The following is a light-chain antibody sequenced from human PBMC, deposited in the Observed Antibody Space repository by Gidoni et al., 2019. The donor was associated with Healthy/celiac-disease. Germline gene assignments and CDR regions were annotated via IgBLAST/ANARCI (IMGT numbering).Light chain of an antibody. CDR2: GAS. CDR1: QSVSSN. Sequence: EIVMTQSPATLSVSPGERATLSCRASQSVSSNLAWYRQKPGQAPRLLIYGASTRATGIPATFSGSGSGTEFTLTISSLQSEDFAVYYCQQYNNWPPYTFGQEAAGDQT. CDR3: QQYNNWPPYT. V-gene: IGKV3-15*01. J-gene: IGKJ2*01.